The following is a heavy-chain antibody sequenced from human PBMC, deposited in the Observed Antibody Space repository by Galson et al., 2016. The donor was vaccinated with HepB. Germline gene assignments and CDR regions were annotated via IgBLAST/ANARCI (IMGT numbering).Heavy chain of an antibody. V-gene: IGHV3-9*01. CDR1: GFNFDNYA. CDR3: VKDVIYYDKSGYSYYFDH. J-gene: IGHJ4*02. Sequence: SLRLSCAASGFNFDNYAMHWVRQAPGKGLEWVSGISWNNNDVGYADSVKGRFTISRDNAKNSLYLPMNSLRDEETALYYCVKDVIYYDKSGYSYYFDHWGQGTQVTVSS. D-gene: IGHD3-22*01. CDR2: ISWNNNDV.